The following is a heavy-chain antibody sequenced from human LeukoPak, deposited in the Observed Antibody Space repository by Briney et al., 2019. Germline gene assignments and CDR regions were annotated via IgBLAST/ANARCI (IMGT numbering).Heavy chain of an antibody. CDR2: IDPSDSYT. D-gene: IGHD5-18*01. Sequence: GEALKISCKGSGYRFTSYWISLVREMPGKGLGWVGRIDPSDSYTNYSPSFQGHVTISADKSISTAYLQWSSLKASDTAMYYCARLDTAGSYYYGMDVWGRGTTVTVSS. V-gene: IGHV5-10-1*01. CDR3: ARLDTAGSYYYGMDV. J-gene: IGHJ6*02. CDR1: GYRFTSYW.